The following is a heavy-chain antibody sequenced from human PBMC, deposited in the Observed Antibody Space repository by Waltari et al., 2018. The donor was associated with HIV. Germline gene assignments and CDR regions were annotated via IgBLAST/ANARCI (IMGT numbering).Heavy chain of an antibody. CDR2: ISGSGGST. J-gene: IGHJ4*02. CDR3: GRWLYGDPGARLIDY. Sequence: EVQLLESGGGLVQPGGSLRLSGAASGCTFSSLAIRWVRQAPGKGLEWVSAISGSGGSTYYADSVKGRFTISRDNSKNTLYLQMNSLRAEDTAVYYCGRWLYGDPGARLIDYWGQGTLVTVSS. CDR1: GCTFSSLA. V-gene: IGHV3-23*01. D-gene: IGHD4-17*01.